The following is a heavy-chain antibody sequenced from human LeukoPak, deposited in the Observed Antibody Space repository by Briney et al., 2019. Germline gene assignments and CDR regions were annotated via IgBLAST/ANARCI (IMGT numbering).Heavy chain of an antibody. J-gene: IGHJ4*02. CDR3: ARDLWYGSGSLGY. CDR1: GYTFTSYY. D-gene: IGHD3-10*01. CDR2: INPSGGST. V-gene: IGHV1-46*01. Sequence: ASVKVSCKASGYTFTSYYMHWVRQAPGQGLEWMGIINPSGGSTSYAQKFQDRVTMTRDTSTSTAYMELSSLRADDTAVYYCARDLWYGSGSLGYWGQGTLVTVSS.